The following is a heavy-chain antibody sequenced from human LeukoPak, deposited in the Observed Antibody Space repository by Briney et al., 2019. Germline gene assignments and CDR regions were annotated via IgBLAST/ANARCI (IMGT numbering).Heavy chain of an antibody. V-gene: IGHV3-74*01. CDR1: GFTFSSYA. CDR3: ARYYYDRSAYLDY. J-gene: IGHJ4*02. CDR2: INNDGSST. Sequence: GGSLRLSCAASGFTFSSYAMSWVLQSPGKGLVWVSHINNDGSSTSYADSVKVRFTISRDTAKNTLYLQMNSLRAEDTAVYYCARYYYDRSAYLDYWGQGTLVTVSS. D-gene: IGHD3-22*01.